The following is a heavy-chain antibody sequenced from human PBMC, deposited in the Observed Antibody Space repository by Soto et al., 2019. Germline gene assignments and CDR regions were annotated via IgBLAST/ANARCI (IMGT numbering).Heavy chain of an antibody. CDR2: IWYDGSNK. V-gene: IGHV3-33*01. CDR1: GFTFSSYG. Sequence: GGSLRLSCASSGFTFSSYGMHWVRQAPGKGLEWVAVIWYDGSNKYYADSVKGRFPISRDNSKSTLYLQMNSLRAEDTAVYYCAREPYYYGSGAYYYYGMDVWGQGTTVTVSS. D-gene: IGHD3-10*01. J-gene: IGHJ6*02. CDR3: AREPYYYGSGAYYYYGMDV.